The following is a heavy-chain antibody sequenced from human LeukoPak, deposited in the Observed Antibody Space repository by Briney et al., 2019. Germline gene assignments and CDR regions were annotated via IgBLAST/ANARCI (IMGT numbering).Heavy chain of an antibody. J-gene: IGHJ4*02. D-gene: IGHD3-10*01. Sequence: GGSLRLSCAVSGFNFRDYNMNWVRKAPGKGLEWVSYITSDSDTIYYEDSVKGRFTISRDNAKNSLYLQMNSLRAEDTAVYYCTRDGSGNYYTMGYWGQGTLVTVSS. CDR2: ITSDSDTI. CDR1: GFNFRDYN. V-gene: IGHV3-48*04. CDR3: TRDGSGNYYTMGY.